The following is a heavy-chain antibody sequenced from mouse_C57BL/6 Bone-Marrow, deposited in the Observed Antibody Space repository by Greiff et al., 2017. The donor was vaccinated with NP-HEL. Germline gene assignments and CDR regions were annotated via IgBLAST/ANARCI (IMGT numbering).Heavy chain of an antibody. CDR2: IYPGDGDT. J-gene: IGHJ3*01. CDR3: AREALIYYDYDWFAY. V-gene: IGHV1-82*01. D-gene: IGHD2-4*01. CDR1: GYAFSSSW. Sequence: VKLMESGPELVKPGASVKISCKASGYAFSSSWMNWVKQRPGKGLEWIGRIYPGDGDTNYNGKFKGKATLTADKSSSTAYMQLSSLTSEDSAVYFCAREALIYYDYDWFAYWGQGTLVTVSA.